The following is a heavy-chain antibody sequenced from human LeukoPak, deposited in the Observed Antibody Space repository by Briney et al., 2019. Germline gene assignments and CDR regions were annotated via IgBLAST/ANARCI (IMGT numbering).Heavy chain of an antibody. CDR1: GFTFSSHA. Sequence: PGGSLRLSCAASGFTFSSHAMSWVRQAPGKGLEWVSTISGSGGSTYYADSVKGRFTISRDNSKNTLYLQMNSLRAEDTAVYYCAGARYSSGWYLMGYFDYWGQGTLVTVSS. J-gene: IGHJ4*02. CDR2: ISGSGGST. CDR3: AGARYSSGWYLMGYFDY. D-gene: IGHD6-19*01. V-gene: IGHV3-23*01.